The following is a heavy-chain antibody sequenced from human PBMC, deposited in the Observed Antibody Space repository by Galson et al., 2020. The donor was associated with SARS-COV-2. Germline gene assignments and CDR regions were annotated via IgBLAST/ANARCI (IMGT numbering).Heavy chain of an antibody. J-gene: IGHJ4*02. CDR2: IYSDGTT. CDR3: AREPSQDY. V-gene: IGHV3-53*01. Sequence: GESLKISFAASEFTVSNNYMTWVRQAPGKGLEWVSLIYSDGTTHYADSVKGRFTISRDNSKNALYLQMNNLRAEDTAVYYCAREPSQDYWGQGPLVTVSS. CDR1: EFTVSNNY.